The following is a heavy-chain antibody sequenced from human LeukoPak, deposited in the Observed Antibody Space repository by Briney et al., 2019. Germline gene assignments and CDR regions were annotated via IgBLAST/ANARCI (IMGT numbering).Heavy chain of an antibody. CDR3: ARFRGPWYFDL. CDR2: IYYSGST. CDR1: GGSISSYY. J-gene: IGHJ2*01. V-gene: IGHV4-59*01. D-gene: IGHD3-10*01. Sequence: SETLSLTCPVSGGSISSYYWSWIRQPPGKGLEWIGYIYYSGSTNYNPSLKSRVTISVDTSKNQFSLKLSSVTAADTAVYYCARFRGPWYFDLWGRGTLVTVSS.